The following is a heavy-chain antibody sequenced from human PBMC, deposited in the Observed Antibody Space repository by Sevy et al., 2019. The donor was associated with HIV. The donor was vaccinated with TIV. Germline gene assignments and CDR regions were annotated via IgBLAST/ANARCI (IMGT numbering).Heavy chain of an antibody. Sequence: ASVKVSCKASGYTFTGYYMYWVRQAPGQGLEWMGWINPNSGGTNYAQKFQGRVTMTRDTSISTAYMELSRLRSDDTAVYYCARAVGSSGYYFPPRFDYWGQGTLVTVSS. CDR2: INPNSGGT. D-gene: IGHD3-22*01. CDR1: GYTFTGYY. CDR3: ARAVGSSGYYFPPRFDY. V-gene: IGHV1-2*02. J-gene: IGHJ4*02.